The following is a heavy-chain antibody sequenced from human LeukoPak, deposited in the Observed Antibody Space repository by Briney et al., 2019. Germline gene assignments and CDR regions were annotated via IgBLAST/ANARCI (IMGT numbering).Heavy chain of an antibody. J-gene: IGHJ5*02. Sequence: PETLSLTCTVSGDSISSSIYYWGWIRQPPGKGLEWIGCIYYNGYTYYTSSLKSRVTIFVDTSKNQFSLKLISVTAADTAVYYCARQGGDTMVRGVVRDWFDPWGQGTLVTVSS. CDR1: GDSISSSIYY. CDR2: IYYNGYT. CDR3: ARQGGDTMVRGVVRDWFDP. D-gene: IGHD3-10*01. V-gene: IGHV4-39*01.